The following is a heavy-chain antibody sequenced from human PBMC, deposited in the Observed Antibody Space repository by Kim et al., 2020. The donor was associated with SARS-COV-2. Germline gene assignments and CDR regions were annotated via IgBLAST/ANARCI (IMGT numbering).Heavy chain of an antibody. J-gene: IGHJ3*02. CDR1: GFNFADYT. D-gene: IGHD3-10*02. CDR2: IGGNSEYI. CDR3: ARETAVRSVISSAFDI. V-gene: IGHV3-21*01. Sequence: GGSLRLSCAASGFNFADYTMNWVRQAPGKGLEWVTAIGGNSEYIFYSDSVKGRFTVSRDNVKKSAFLEMSSLGAEDTAVYYCARETAVRSVISSAFDIWGQGTTVIVSS.